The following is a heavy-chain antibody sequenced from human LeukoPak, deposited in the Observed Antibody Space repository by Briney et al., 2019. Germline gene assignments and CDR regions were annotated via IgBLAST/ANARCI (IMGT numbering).Heavy chain of an antibody. J-gene: IGHJ6*03. CDR3: AKADGRGGYYYYKDV. Sequence: TGGSLRLSCAASGFTFSSYAMSWVRQAPGKGLEWVSAISGSGGSTYYADSVKGRFTISRDNSKNTLYLQMNSLRAEDTAVYYCAKADGRGGYYYYKDVWGKGTTVTVSS. CDR1: GFTFSSYA. CDR2: ISGSGGST. V-gene: IGHV3-23*01. D-gene: IGHD1-14*01.